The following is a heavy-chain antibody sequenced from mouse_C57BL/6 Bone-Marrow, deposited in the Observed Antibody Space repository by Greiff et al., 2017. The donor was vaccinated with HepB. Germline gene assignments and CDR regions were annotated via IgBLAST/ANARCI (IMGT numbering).Heavy chain of an antibody. CDR2: ILPGSGST. V-gene: IGHV1-9*01. CDR3: ARGDY. CDR1: GYTFTGYW. J-gene: IGHJ2*01. Sequence: VQLQQSGAELMKPGASVKLSCKATGYTFTGYWIEWVKQRPGHGLEWIGEILPGSGSTNNNEKFKGKATFTADTSSNTAYMQLSSLTTEDSAIYYCARGDYWGQGTTLTVPS.